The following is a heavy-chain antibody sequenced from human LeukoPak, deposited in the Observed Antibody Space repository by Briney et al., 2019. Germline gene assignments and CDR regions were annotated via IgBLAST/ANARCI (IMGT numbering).Heavy chain of an antibody. CDR3: ARDGQYTSSWYDFDF. V-gene: IGHV3-7*04. CDR2: INQDGSKK. Sequence: GGSLRLSCEASGFTFRNYWMNWVRQAPGKGLEWVANINQDGSKKHFVDSVEGRFTISRDNAKNSLYLQMNSLRAEDTAVYYCARDGQYTSSWYDFDFWGQGTLVTVSS. D-gene: IGHD6-13*01. J-gene: IGHJ4*02. CDR1: GFTFRNYW.